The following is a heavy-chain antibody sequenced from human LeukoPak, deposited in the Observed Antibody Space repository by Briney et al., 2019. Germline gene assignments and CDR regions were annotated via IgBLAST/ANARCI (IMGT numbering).Heavy chain of an antibody. D-gene: IGHD2-2*01. CDR1: GLTFDDYA. Sequence: GGSLRLSCAASGLTFDDYAMHWVRHAPGKGLEWVSGISWNSGSIGYADSVKGRFTISRDNAKNSLYLQMNSLRAEDMALYYCAKGYQLLSTPTFDYWGQGTLVTVSS. CDR3: AKGYQLLSTPTFDY. J-gene: IGHJ4*02. V-gene: IGHV3-9*03. CDR2: ISWNSGSI.